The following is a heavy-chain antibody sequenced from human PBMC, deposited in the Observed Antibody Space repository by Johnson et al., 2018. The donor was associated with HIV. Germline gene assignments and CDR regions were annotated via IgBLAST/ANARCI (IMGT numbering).Heavy chain of an antibody. Sequence: QVQLVESGGGVVQPGRSLRLSCAASGFTFSSYAMHWVRQAPGKGLEWVACVSYDGISKYYAASVKGRFTISRDNSKNTLYLQMNSLRAEDTAVYYCAKSTWELRHLDAFDIWGQGTMVTVSS. CDR2: VSYDGISK. D-gene: IGHD1-26*01. V-gene: IGHV3-30-3*02. CDR1: GFTFSSYA. J-gene: IGHJ3*02. CDR3: AKSTWELRHLDAFDI.